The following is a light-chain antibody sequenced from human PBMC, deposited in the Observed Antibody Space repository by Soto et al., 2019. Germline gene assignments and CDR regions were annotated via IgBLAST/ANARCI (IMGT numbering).Light chain of an antibody. V-gene: IGKV3-20*01. J-gene: IGKJ1*01. CDR2: DAS. CDR1: QRVRSRY. Sequence: EIVLSQSLGTLSLSPGERATLSCRAIQRVRSRYLACYQQKPHQAPRILIYDASSSATVIPDMFSGSGSGTYFSLTTSGPALEDFAVYYCRHYGSSSWTVAQGTIVDI. CDR3: RHYGSSSWT.